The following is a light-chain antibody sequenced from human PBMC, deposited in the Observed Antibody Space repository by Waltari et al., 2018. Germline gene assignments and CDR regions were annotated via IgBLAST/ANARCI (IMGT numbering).Light chain of an antibody. Sequence: DIQLTQSPSTLSASVGDRVTITCRASRSISTWVAWYQQKPGKAPKLLISKASSLESGVPSRFSGSGSGTEFTLTISSLQPEDFATYYCQQYNSYWWTFGQGTKVEIK. J-gene: IGKJ1*01. CDR2: KAS. CDR3: QQYNSYWWT. CDR1: RSISTW. V-gene: IGKV1-5*03.